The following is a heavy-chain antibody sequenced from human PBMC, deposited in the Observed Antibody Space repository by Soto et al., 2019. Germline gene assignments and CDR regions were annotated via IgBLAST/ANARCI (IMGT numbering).Heavy chain of an antibody. J-gene: IGHJ6*02. Sequence: GASVKVSFKASGYTFTSYAMHWVRQAPGQRLEWMGWINAGNGNTKYSQKFQGRVTITRDTSASTAYMELSSLRSEDTAVYYCARDLSLVDYYDSSGYYYNYYYGMDVWGQGTTVTVSS. CDR2: INAGNGNT. V-gene: IGHV1-3*01. CDR1: GYTFTSYA. CDR3: ARDLSLVDYYDSSGYYYNYYYGMDV. D-gene: IGHD3-22*01.